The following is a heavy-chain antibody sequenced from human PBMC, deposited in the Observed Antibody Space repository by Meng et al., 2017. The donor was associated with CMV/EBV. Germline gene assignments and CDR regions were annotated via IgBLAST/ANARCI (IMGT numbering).Heavy chain of an antibody. CDR2: IIPIFGTA. V-gene: IGHV1-69*05. CDR1: GGTFSSYA. D-gene: IGHD6-6*01. CDR3: ARDGIAARRSYYYYGMDV. Sequence: SVQVSCKASGGTFSSYAISWVRQAPGQGLEWMGGIIPIFGTANYAQKFQGRVTITTDESTSTAYMELSSLRSEDTAVDYCARDGIAARRSYYYYGMDVWGQGTTVTVSS. J-gene: IGHJ6*02.